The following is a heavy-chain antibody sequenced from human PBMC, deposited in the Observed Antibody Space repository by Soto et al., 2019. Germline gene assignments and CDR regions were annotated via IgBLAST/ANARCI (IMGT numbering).Heavy chain of an antibody. CDR2: LNNDGSST. CDR1: GFTFSSYW. D-gene: IGHD2-15*01. Sequence: TGGSLKLSCAASGFTFSSYWMHWVRQAPGKGLVWVSRLNNDGSSTNYADSVKGRFTISRDNAKNTLYLQMNSLRAEDTGVYYCVRALVVAATAMTYWGQGTLVTVS. CDR3: VRALVVAATAMTY. V-gene: IGHV3-74*01. J-gene: IGHJ4*02.